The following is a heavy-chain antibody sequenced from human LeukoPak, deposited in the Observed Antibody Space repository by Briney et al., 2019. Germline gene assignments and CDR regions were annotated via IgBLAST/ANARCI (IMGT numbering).Heavy chain of an antibody. V-gene: IGHV3-30-3*01. J-gene: IGHJ5*02. CDR1: GFTFSSYA. D-gene: IGHD3-22*01. CDR2: ISYDGSNK. Sequence: GRSLRLSCAASGFTFSSYAMHWVRQAPGKGLEWVAVISYDGSNKYYADSVKGRFTISRDNSKNTLYLQMNSLRAEDTAVYYCARDSSGYYAAWGQGTLVTVSS. CDR3: ARDSSGYYAA.